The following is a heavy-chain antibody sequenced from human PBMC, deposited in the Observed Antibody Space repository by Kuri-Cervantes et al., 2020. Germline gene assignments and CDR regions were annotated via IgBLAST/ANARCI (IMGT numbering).Heavy chain of an antibody. CDR1: GYSISSGYY. D-gene: IGHD5-18*01. CDR3: ARGAADTAMPSLYYYYYYMDV. Sequence: ESLKISCTVSGYSISSGYYWGWIRQPPGKGLEWIGSIYHSGSTYYNPSLKSRVTISVDTSKNQFSLKLSSVTAADTAVYYCARGAADTAMPSLYYYYYYMDVWGKGTTVTVSS. CDR2: IYHSGST. J-gene: IGHJ6*03. V-gene: IGHV4-38-2*02.